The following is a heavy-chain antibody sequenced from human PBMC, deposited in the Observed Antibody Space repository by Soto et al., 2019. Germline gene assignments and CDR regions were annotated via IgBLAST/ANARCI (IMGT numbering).Heavy chain of an antibody. J-gene: IGHJ4*02. CDR1: GYSFTSYY. CDR3: AREVPSTYHFDF. CDR2: FNPSAGTT. Sequence: ASVKVSCKASGYSFTSYYIHWVRQAPGQGLEYMGIFNPSAGTTIYARRFQGRVTMTGDTSTSTAYLELGSLGSEDTAVYYCAREVPSTYHFDFWGQGTLVTVSS. D-gene: IGHD2-2*01. V-gene: IGHV1-46*01.